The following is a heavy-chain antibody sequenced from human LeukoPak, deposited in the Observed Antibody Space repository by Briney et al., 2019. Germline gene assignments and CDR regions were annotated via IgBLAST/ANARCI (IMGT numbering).Heavy chain of an antibody. Sequence: ASVTVSCKVSGYTLTELSMHWVRQAPGKGLEWMGGFDPEDGETIYAQKFQGRVTMTEDTSTDTAYMELSSLKSEDTAVYYCATDRTYGSGPLMDVWGQGTTVTVSS. CDR3: ATDRTYGSGPLMDV. J-gene: IGHJ6*02. D-gene: IGHD3-10*01. V-gene: IGHV1-24*01. CDR2: FDPEDGET. CDR1: GYTLTELS.